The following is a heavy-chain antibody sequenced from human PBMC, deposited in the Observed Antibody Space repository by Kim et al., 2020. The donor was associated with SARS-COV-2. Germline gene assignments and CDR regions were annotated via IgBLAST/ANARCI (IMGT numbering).Heavy chain of an antibody. CDR3: ARGATSILTGYYHNLNWFDP. Sequence: SETLSLTCTVSGGSVSSGSYYWSWIRQPPGKGLEWIGYIYYSGSTNYNPSLKSRVTISVDTSKNQFSLKLSSVTAADTAVYYCARGATSILTGYYHNLNWFDPWGQGTLVTVSS. V-gene: IGHV4-61*01. CDR1: GGSVSSGSYY. D-gene: IGHD3-9*01. J-gene: IGHJ5*02. CDR2: IYYSGST.